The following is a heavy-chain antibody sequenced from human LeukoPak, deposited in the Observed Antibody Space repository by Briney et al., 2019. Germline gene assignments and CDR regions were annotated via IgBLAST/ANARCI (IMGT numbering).Heavy chain of an antibody. CDR1: GFTFSSFS. J-gene: IGHJ4*02. Sequence: PGGSLRLSCAASGFTFSSFSMNWVRQAPGKGLEWVSYISSSSSTIYYSDSLKGRFTISRDNAKNSLYLQMNSLRAEDTAVYYCARDHIAVAAEDYWGQGTLVTVSS. CDR2: ISSSSSTI. V-gene: IGHV3-48*04. CDR3: ARDHIAVAAEDY. D-gene: IGHD6-19*01.